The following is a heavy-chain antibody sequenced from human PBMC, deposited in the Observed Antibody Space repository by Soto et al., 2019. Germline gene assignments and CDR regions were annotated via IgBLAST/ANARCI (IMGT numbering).Heavy chain of an antibody. J-gene: IGHJ3*02. CDR3: ARDRAARGYDAFDI. Sequence: QVQLVQSGAEGKKPGASVKVSCKASGYTFTSYAMHWVRQAPGQRLEWMGWINAGNGNTKYSQKFQGRVTITRDTSASTAYMELSSLRSEDTAVYYCARDRAARGYDAFDIWGQGTMVTVSS. CDR1: GYTFTSYA. V-gene: IGHV1-3*01. D-gene: IGHD6-6*01. CDR2: INAGNGNT.